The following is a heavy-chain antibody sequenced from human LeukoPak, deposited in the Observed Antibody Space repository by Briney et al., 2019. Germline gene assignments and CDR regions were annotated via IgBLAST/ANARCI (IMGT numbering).Heavy chain of an antibody. D-gene: IGHD3-10*01. CDR3: ASGVLWFGETTFQH. Sequence: SSETLSLTCTVSGGSISSGGYYWSWIRQPPGKGLEWIGYIYHSGSTYYNPSLKSRVTISVDRSKNQFSLKLSSVTAADTAVYYCASGVLWFGETTFQHWGQGTLITVSS. CDR1: GGSISSGGYY. J-gene: IGHJ1*01. V-gene: IGHV4-30-2*01. CDR2: IYHSGST.